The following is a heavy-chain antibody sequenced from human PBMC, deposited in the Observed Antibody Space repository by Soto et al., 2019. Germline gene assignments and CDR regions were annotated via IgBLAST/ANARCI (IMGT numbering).Heavy chain of an antibody. CDR3: ATNGDCWSWGMYV. V-gene: IGHV3-23*01. CDR2: ISSSGDAT. J-gene: IGHJ6*04. Sequence: QTGGSLRLSCAASGFTFSTYAMTWVRQAPGKGLEWVSIISSSGDATYYLDSVKGRFTISRDNSRNTLNLQMNSLRAEDTAVYYCATNGDCWSWGMYVRDIGTTVTVSS. D-gene: IGHD3-3*01. CDR1: GFTFSTYA.